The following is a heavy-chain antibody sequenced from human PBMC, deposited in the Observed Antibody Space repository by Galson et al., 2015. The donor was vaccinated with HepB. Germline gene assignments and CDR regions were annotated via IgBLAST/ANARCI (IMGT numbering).Heavy chain of an antibody. CDR1: GYTFTGYY. V-gene: IGHV1-2*02. Sequence: SVKVSCKASGYTFTGYYMHWVRQAPGQGLEWMGWINPNSGGTNYAQKFQGRVTMTRDTSISTAYMELSRLRSDDTAVYYCARDRRPFFGVVISDWFDPWGQGTLVTVSS. CDR2: INPNSGGT. D-gene: IGHD3-3*01. J-gene: IGHJ5*02. CDR3: ARDRRPFFGVVISDWFDP.